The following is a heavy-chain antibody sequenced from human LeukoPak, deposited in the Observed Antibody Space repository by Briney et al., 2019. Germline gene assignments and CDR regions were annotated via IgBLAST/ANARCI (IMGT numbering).Heavy chain of an antibody. CDR1: GFVFTIYT. D-gene: IGHD1-26*01. CDR3: VKDFGRIRGTPDS. Sequence: GSLRLSCSASGFVFTIYTMYWVRQAPGKGPEYVSTISGSGNGFSIYYADSVKGRFTISRDDSKSILYLQMNGLRSEDTAVYYCVKDFGRIRGTPDSWGQGTLVTVSS. CDR2: ISGSGNGFSI. J-gene: IGHJ4*02. V-gene: IGHV3-64D*06.